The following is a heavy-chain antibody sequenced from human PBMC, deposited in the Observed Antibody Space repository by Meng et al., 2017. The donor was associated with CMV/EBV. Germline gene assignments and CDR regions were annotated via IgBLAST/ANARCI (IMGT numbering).Heavy chain of an antibody. D-gene: IGHD6-13*01. CDR1: GFPFSTYA. Sequence: GGSLRLSCTTSGFPFSTYAMHWVRQAPGKGLEWVAGITYDGNKSHYGDSVKGRFTISRDNGRDTLYLQLSGLSPDDTAIYYCARDLRISPATFDHWGQGTLVTVSS. J-gene: IGHJ4*02. V-gene: IGHV3-30-3*01. CDR2: ITYDGNKS. CDR3: ARDLRISPATFDH.